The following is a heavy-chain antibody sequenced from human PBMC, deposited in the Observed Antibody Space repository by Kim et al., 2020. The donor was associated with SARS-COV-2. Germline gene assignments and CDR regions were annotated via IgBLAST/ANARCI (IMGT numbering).Heavy chain of an antibody. Sequence: ADSGKGRFTISRDNDKNSLYLQRTGLRAEDTAVYYCARVAGGSSPYYFDYWGQGTLVTVSS. J-gene: IGHJ4*02. CDR3: ARVAGGSSPYYFDY. V-gene: IGHV3-74*01. D-gene: IGHD1-26*01.